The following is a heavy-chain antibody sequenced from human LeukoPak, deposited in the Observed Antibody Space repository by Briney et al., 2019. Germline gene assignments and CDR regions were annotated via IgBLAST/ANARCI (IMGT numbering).Heavy chain of an antibody. D-gene: IGHD3-3*01. J-gene: IGHJ6*02. CDR1: GGSISSYY. V-gene: IGHV4-59*08. CDR3: ARHDDFWSGYSTVYYGMDV. Sequence: PSETLSLTCAVYGGSISSYYWSWIRQPPGKGLEWIGYIYYSGSTNYNPSLKSRVTISVDTSKNQFSLKLSSVTAADTAVYYCARHDDFWSGYSTVYYGMDVWGQGTTVTVSS. CDR2: IYYSGST.